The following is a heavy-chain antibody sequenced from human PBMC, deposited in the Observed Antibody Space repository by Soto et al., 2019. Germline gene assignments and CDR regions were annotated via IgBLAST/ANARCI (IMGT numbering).Heavy chain of an antibody. D-gene: IGHD6-19*01. CDR2: IVVGSGNT. CDR3: AADRGYSSGWYRDYYYYGMDV. J-gene: IGHJ6*02. Sequence: SVKVSCKASGFTFTSSAVQWVRQARGQRLEWIGWIVVGSGNTNYAQKFQERVTITRDMSTSTAYMELSSLRSEDTAVYYCAADRGYSSGWYRDYYYYGMDVWGQGTTVTVSS. V-gene: IGHV1-58*01. CDR1: GFTFTSSA.